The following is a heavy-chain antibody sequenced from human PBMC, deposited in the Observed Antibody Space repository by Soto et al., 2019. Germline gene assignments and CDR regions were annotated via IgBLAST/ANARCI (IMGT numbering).Heavy chain of an antibody. V-gene: IGHV3-23*01. CDR3: ARDTGDGTFDF. D-gene: IGHD7-27*01. J-gene: IGHJ4*02. CDR2: IRGSGPST. Sequence: GGSLRLSCAASGFTFSSYGMSWVRQAPGKGLEWVSVIRGSGPSTYYADSVKGRFTISRDTSASTAYMELTSLRSEDTAVYYCARDTGDGTFDFWGQGTLVTVSS. CDR1: GFTFSSYG.